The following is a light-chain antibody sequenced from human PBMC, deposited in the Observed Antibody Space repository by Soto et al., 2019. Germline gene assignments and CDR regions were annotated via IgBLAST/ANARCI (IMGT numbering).Light chain of an antibody. Sequence: QSVLTQPPSVSGAPGQRVTISCTGSSSNIGAGYDVHWYQQLPGTAPKLLIYRNNNRPSGVPDRFSGSKSGTSASLAITGIQAEDEADYYCHSYDSSLSASVFGGGTKLTVL. CDR2: RNN. CDR1: SSNIGAGYD. V-gene: IGLV1-40*01. CDR3: HSYDSSLSASV. J-gene: IGLJ3*02.